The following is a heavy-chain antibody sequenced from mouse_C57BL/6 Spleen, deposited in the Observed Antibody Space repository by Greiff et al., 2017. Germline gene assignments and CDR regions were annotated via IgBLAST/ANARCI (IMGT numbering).Heavy chain of an antibody. Sequence: EVMLVESGGGLVQPGGSLKLSCAASGFTFSDYYMYWVRQTPEKRLEWVAYISNGGGSTYYPDTVQGRFTITRDNAKNTLYLQMSRLKSEDTAMYYCARRGYYGSRDYYAMDYWGQETSVTVSS. V-gene: IGHV5-12*01. J-gene: IGHJ4*01. D-gene: IGHD1-1*01. CDR2: ISNGGGST. CDR1: GFTFSDYY. CDR3: ARRGYYGSRDYYAMDY.